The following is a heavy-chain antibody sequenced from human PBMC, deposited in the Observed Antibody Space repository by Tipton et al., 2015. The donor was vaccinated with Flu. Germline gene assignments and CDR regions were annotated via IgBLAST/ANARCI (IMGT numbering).Heavy chain of an antibody. CDR2: IYYSGST. V-gene: IGHV4-39*01. Sequence: TLSLTCTVSGGSISSSSYYWGWIRQPPGKVLEWIGSIYYSGSTYYNPSLKSRVTISVDTSKNQFSLKLGSVTAADTAVYYCARHVDIVVVVAWSAGLSYYFDYWGQGTLVPVSS. J-gene: IGHJ4*02. CDR3: ARHVDIVVVVAWSAGLSYYFDY. CDR1: GGSISSSSYY. D-gene: IGHD2-15*01.